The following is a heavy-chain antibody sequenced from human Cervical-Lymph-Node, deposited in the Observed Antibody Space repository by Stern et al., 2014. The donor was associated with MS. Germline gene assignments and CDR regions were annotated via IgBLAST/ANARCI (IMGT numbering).Heavy chain of an antibody. Sequence: EVQLVESGGGLVKPGGSLRLSCAVSGFAFTNLWMSWVRQAPGKGLEWVGRIKSKADGGTTDYGAPVKGRFTISRDDSKNTLYLQMNSLKTEDTAMYYCATEPPENGGYSRWDWGQGTLVTVSS. CDR2: IKSKADGGTT. CDR1: GFAFTNLW. D-gene: IGHD2-21*01. V-gene: IGHV3-15*01. J-gene: IGHJ4*02. CDR3: ATEPPENGGYSRWD.